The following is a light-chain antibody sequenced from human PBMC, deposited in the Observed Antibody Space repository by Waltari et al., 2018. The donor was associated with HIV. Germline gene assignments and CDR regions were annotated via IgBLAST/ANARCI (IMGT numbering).Light chain of an antibody. Sequence: SYILTQSPSVSLAPGKTPKISCGGDNVGSKRVHWNHQHPGQAHLLVIYDDAARPSGIPARFSGSNSGNTATLTITRVEVGEEADYFCQVWDFTTDHVVFGGGTKLTVL. J-gene: IGLJ3*02. CDR3: QVWDFTTDHVV. V-gene: IGLV3-21*03. CDR2: DDA. CDR1: NVGSKR.